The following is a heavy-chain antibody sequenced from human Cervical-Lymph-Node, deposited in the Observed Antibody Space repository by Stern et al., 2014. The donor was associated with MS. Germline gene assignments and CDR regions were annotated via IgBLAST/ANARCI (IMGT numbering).Heavy chain of an antibody. Sequence: EVQLVESGAEVKKPGESLKISCKGSGYSFTSYWIGWVRQMPGKGLEWMGIIYPGDSDTRYSPSFQGQVTISADKSISTAYLQWSSLKASDTAMYYCARHRGITGTTWSLDSYNWFDPGGQGTLVTVSS. V-gene: IGHV5-51*01. D-gene: IGHD1-20*01. J-gene: IGHJ5*02. CDR3: ARHRGITGTTWSLDSYNWFDP. CDR2: IYPGDSDT. CDR1: GYSFTSYW.